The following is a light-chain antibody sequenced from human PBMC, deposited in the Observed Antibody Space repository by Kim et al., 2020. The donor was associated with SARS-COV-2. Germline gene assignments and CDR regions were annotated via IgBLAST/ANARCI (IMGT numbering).Light chain of an antibody. Sequence: LSVSPGETATLSCRASQSVSTNLAWYQQKPGQAPRLLIYGASTRATGVPARFRTSRSGTEFTLTISSLESEDFAVYYCQQYNSWWTFGQGTKVEI. CDR2: GAS. CDR3: QQYNSWWT. J-gene: IGKJ1*01. V-gene: IGKV3D-15*01. CDR1: QSVSTN.